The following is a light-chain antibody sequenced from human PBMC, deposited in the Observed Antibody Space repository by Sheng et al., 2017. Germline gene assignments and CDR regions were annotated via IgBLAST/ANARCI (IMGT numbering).Light chain of an antibody. V-gene: IGLV1-51*02. CDR2: ENE. CDR1: SSDIGNND. Sequence: QPVLTQPPSVSAAPGQKVTITCSGSSSDIGNNDVSWYQHVPGTAPKALIYENEKRLSGIPDRFSGSKSGTSATLGITGLQTGDEANYYCGTWDYRLSAWVFGGGTEADRP. J-gene: IGLJ3*02. CDR3: GTWDYRLSAWV.